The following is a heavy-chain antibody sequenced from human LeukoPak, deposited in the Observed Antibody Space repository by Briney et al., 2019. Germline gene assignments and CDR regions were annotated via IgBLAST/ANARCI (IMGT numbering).Heavy chain of an antibody. CDR1: GFSFSSYG. CDR3: ARVGYSYGWVAFDI. J-gene: IGHJ3*02. V-gene: IGHV3-21*01. D-gene: IGHD5-18*01. CDR2: ISSSSSYI. Sequence: GRSLRLSCAASGFSFSSYGMHWVRQAPGKGLEWVSSISSSSSYIYYADSVKGRFTISRDNAKNSLYLQMNSLRAEDTAVYYCARVGYSYGWVAFDIWGQGTMVTVSS.